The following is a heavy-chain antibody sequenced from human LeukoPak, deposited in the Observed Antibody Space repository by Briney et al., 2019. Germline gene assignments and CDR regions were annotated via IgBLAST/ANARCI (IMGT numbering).Heavy chain of an antibody. CDR1: GFTFSSYW. Sequence: PGGSLRLSCAASGFTFSSYWMSWVRQAPGKGLEWVANIKQDGSEKYYVDSVKGRFTISRDNAKNSLYLQMNSLRAEDTAVYYCARHSHHGSGSYYNNWGQGTLVTVSS. V-gene: IGHV3-7*01. D-gene: IGHD3-10*01. J-gene: IGHJ4*02. CDR3: ARHSHHGSGSYYNN. CDR2: IKQDGSEK.